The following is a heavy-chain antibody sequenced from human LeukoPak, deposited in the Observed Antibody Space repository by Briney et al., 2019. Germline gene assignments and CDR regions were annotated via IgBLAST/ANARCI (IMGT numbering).Heavy chain of an antibody. V-gene: IGHV3-9*01. CDR3: AKDISDYGGCVAFDY. Sequence: PGRSLRLSCAASGFTFDEHAMHWVRQTPGKGLEWVANISWNSGRIGYADSVKGRFTISRENAKNSLYLQMNSLRAEDTALYYCAKDISDYGGCVAFDYWGQGTLVTVSS. J-gene: IGHJ4*02. CDR2: ISWNSGRI. CDR1: GFTFDEHA. D-gene: IGHD4-23*01.